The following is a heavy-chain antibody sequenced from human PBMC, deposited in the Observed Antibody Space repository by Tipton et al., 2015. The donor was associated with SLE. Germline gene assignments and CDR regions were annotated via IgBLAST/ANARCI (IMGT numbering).Heavy chain of an antibody. CDR2: IDPTDSYT. D-gene: IGHD2-8*01. CDR3: ARWATNDY. CDR1: GNNFTSYW. Sequence: QLVQSGAEVKKPGESLRISCKDSGNNFTSYWIIWVRQMPGKGLECMGRIDPTDSYTKYSPSFQGHVSISADKSVSTTYLQWSSLKASDTAIYFCARWATNDYWGQGTPVTVSS. J-gene: IGHJ4*02. V-gene: IGHV5-10-1*01.